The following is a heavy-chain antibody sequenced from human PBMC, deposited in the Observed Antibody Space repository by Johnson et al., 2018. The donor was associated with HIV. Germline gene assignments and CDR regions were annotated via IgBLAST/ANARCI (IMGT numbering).Heavy chain of an antibody. CDR1: GFTFNNYA. V-gene: IGHV3-9*01. J-gene: IGHJ3*02. CDR2: ISWNSGSI. Sequence: EVHLVESGGGVVQPGRSVRLSCAASGFTFNNYAMHWVRQAPGKGLEWVSGISWNSGSIGYADSVKGRFTISRDNAKNSLYLQMNSLRAEDTALYYCAKDIAAAGTDAFDIWGQGTMVTVSS. CDR3: AKDIAAAGTDAFDI. D-gene: IGHD6-13*01.